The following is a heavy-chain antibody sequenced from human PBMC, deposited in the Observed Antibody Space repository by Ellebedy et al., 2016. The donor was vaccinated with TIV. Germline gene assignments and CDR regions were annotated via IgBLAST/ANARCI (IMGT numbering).Heavy chain of an antibody. Sequence: GESLKISCAASGFTFSADVMHWVRQAPGKGLEWVAVIADDGSNKHYVDSVKGRFTISRDNSKNTLYLEMNSLRPEDTAVYYCAKVMGEQWLVFDYWGQGTLVTVSS. V-gene: IGHV3-30*18. CDR2: IADDGSNK. J-gene: IGHJ4*02. CDR3: AKVMGEQWLVFDY. D-gene: IGHD6-19*01. CDR1: GFTFSADV.